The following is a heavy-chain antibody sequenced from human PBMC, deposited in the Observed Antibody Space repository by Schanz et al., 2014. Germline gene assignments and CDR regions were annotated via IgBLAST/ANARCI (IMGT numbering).Heavy chain of an antibody. Sequence: EVQLVESGGALVQPGGSLRLSCAASGFTFNNYWMAWVRQAPGKGLEWVANIKQDGSDKYYLDSVKGRFTISKDNAKSSLYLQMNGLRAEDTAVFYCARDGAELYYFDDWGQGTLVTVSS. V-gene: IGHV3-7*01. CDR1: GFTFNNYW. D-gene: IGHD1-1*01. J-gene: IGHJ4*02. CDR2: IKQDGSDK. CDR3: ARDGAELYYFDD.